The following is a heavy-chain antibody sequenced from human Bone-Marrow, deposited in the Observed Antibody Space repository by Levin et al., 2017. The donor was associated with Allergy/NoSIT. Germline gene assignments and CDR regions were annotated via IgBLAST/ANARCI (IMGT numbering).Heavy chain of an antibody. CDR3: ATDYRIGTVAGAFRV. J-gene: IGHJ3*01. V-gene: IGHV3-9*01. Sequence: SCAVSGFTFDDYVMHWVRQVPGKGLEWVSGIGWNGNVLGYSDSVRGRFTISRDNAKMSLYLQMNSLRSEDTALYYCATDYRIGTVAGAFRVWGRGTSVSVSS. CDR2: IGWNGNVL. CDR1: GFTFDDYV. D-gene: IGHD1-26*01.